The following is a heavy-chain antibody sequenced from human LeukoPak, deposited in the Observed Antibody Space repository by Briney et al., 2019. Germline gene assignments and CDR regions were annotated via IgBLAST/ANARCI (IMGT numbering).Heavy chain of an antibody. Sequence: GGSLRLSCAASGFTFSNYVMNWVRQAPGKGLEWVLGISGNGGSTYYADSVKGRFTLSRDNSKNTLDLQMSSLRAEDTAVYYCAKALGYYASSGYLNFDSWGQGTLVTVSS. CDR1: GFTFSNYV. J-gene: IGHJ4*02. V-gene: IGHV3-23*01. CDR3: AKALGYYASSGYLNFDS. CDR2: ISGNGGST. D-gene: IGHD3-22*01.